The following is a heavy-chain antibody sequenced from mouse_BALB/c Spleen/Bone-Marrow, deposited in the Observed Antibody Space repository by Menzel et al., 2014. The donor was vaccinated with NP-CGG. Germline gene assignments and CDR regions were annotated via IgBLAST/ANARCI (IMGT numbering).Heavy chain of an antibody. Sequence: EVQLVESGGDLVKPGGSLKLSCAASGFTFSSYGMSWVRQTPDKRLEWVATISSGGSYTYYPDSVKGRFTISRDNAKNTLVPQMNRLKVEGKAIFYRGKRGNRGVRRSFDVWGAGTTVTVSS. CDR3: GKRGNRGVRRSFDV. V-gene: IGHV5-6*01. J-gene: IGHJ1*01. CDR2: ISSGGSYT. CDR1: GFTFSSYG.